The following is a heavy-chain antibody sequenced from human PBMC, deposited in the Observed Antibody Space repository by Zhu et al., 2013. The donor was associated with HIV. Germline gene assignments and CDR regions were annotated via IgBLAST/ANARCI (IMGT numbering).Heavy chain of an antibody. CDR2: ISGYNGNT. V-gene: IGHV1-18*01. J-gene: IGHJ5*02. CDR1: DYTFSAYA. Sequence: VQVVQSGAEVKKPGASLRVSCKAVDYTFSAYAVSWVRQAPGQGLEWLGWISGYNGNTHYAEKFQDRVTLTTDTSTSTAYMDLRSLRSDDTAVYYCARAPSVIIPSSILENWFDPWGQGTLVIVSS. D-gene: IGHD1-1*01. CDR3: ARAPSVIIPSSILENWFDP.